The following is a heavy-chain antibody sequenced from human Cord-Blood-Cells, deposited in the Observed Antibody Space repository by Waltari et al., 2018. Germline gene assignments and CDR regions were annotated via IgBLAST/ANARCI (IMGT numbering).Heavy chain of an antibody. CDR3: ARGDSADIFDY. Sequence: QVQLVQSGAEVKKPGSSVKVSCKASGGTFSSYAISWVRQAPGQGLEWMGGVIPILGKANYAQKSQGRVNITADESTSTAYMELSSLRSEDTAVYYCARGDSADIFDYWGQGTLVTVSS. V-gene: IGHV1-69*11. CDR1: GGTFSSYA. J-gene: IGHJ4*02. CDR2: VIPILGKA. D-gene: IGHD5-12*01.